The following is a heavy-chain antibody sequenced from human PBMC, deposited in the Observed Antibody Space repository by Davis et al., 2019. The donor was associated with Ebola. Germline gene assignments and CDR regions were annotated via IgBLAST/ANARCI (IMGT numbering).Heavy chain of an antibody. Sequence: MPSETLSLTCTVSGGSISSGGYYWSWIRQHPGKGLEWIGYIYYSGSTYYNPSLKSRVTISVDTSKNQFSLKLSSVTAADTAVYYCARTPYCSGGSCYSKPHFDYWGQGTLVTVSS. CDR3: ARTPYCSGGSCYSKPHFDY. V-gene: IGHV4-31*03. D-gene: IGHD2-15*01. J-gene: IGHJ4*02. CDR2: IYYSGST. CDR1: GGSISSGGYY.